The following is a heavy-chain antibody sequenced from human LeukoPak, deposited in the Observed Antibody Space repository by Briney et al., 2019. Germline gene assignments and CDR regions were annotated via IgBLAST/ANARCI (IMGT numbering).Heavy chain of an antibody. V-gene: IGHV3-74*01. CDR2: INSDGSDT. CDR1: GFTFSNFW. Sequence: GSLRLSCAASGFTFSNFWMHWVRQAPEKGLVWVSRINSDGSDTSYADSVKGRLTISRDNAKNTLYLQMNSLRAEDTAIYYCVGGYDPHYWGQGTLVTVSS. J-gene: IGHJ4*02. D-gene: IGHD2-8*02. CDR3: VGGYDPHY.